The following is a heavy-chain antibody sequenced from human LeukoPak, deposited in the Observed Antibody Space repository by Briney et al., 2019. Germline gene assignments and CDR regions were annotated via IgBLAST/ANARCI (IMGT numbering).Heavy chain of an antibody. CDR2: VTYTGNT. Sequence: SETLSLTCSVSGASVTTYPYYWIWIRQPPGKGLEWSGSVTYTGNTFYNPSLQSRVTIPIDASKNQFSLNLSSVTAADTAIYFCARTPTGFPNWFDSWGRGTPVTVSS. V-gene: IGHV4-39*07. CDR3: ARTPTGFPNWFDS. J-gene: IGHJ5*01. D-gene: IGHD3-9*01. CDR1: GASVTTYPYY.